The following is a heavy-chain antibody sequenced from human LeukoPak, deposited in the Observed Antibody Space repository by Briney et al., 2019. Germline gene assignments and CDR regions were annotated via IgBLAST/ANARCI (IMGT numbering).Heavy chain of an antibody. D-gene: IGHD2-8*01. CDR3: AIGLMVYAPIDY. J-gene: IGHJ4*02. V-gene: IGHV3-30*04. Sequence: PGGSLRLSCAASGFTFSSYAMHWVRQAPGKGLEWVAVISYDGSNKYYADSVKGRFTISRDNSKNTLYLQMNSLRAEDTAVYYCAIGLMVYAPIDYWGQGTLVTVSS. CDR2: ISYDGSNK. CDR1: GFTFSSYA.